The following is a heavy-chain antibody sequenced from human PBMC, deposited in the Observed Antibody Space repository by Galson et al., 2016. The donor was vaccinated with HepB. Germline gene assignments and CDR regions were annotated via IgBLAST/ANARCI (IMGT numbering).Heavy chain of an antibody. D-gene: IGHD1-7*01. V-gene: IGHV3-11*01. CDR2: ISGSGSVI. CDR1: GFAFVDFH. CDR3: VRSAFGDWHSV. J-gene: IGHJ4*02. Sequence: SLRRSCAAPGFAFVDFHMSWIRQAPGKGPQWVAYISGSGSVIYYEDSVRGRFTISKDNAKKLLYLQLSSLRVEDTAVYYCVRSAFGDWHSVWGQGTKVTVSS.